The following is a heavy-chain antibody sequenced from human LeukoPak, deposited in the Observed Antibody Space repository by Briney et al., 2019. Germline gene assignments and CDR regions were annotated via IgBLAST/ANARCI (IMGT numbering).Heavy chain of an antibody. J-gene: IGHJ4*02. D-gene: IGHD3-16*01. CDR2: IKQDGSEI. V-gene: IGHV3-7*05. CDR1: GSTIRSYL. CDR3: VRDDYLGY. Sequence: GGSLRLSCAGSGSTIRSYLMAWVRQAPGRGLEWVAHIKQDGSEINYVDSVKGRFTISRDNAKNSVYLQMNSLRVEDTAVYYCVRDDYLGYWGQGRLVAVSS.